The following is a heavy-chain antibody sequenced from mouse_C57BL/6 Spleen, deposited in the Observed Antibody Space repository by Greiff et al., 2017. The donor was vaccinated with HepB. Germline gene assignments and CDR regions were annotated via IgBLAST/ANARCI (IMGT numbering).Heavy chain of an antibody. CDR2: ISDGGSYT. CDR1: GFTFSSYA. CDR3: ARGGYSKHYFDY. D-gene: IGHD2-5*01. Sequence: EVMLVESGGGLVKPGGSLKLSCAASGFTFSSYAMSWVRQTPEKRLEWVATISDGGSYTYYPDNVKGRFTISRDNAKNNLYLQMSHLKSEDTAMYYCARGGYSKHYFDYWGQGTTLTVSS. V-gene: IGHV5-4*03. J-gene: IGHJ2*01.